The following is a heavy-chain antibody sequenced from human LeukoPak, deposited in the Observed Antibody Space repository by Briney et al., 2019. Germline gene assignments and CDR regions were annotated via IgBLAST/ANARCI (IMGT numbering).Heavy chain of an antibody. J-gene: IGHJ6*03. V-gene: IGHV1-2*02. CDR2: INPNSGGT. D-gene: IGHD5-12*01. CDR1: GYTFTGYY. Sequence: ASVKVSCKASGYTFTGYYMHWVRQAPGQGLEWMGWINPNSGGTNYAQKFQGRVTMTRDTSISTAYMELSRLRSDDTAVYYCARVPRGYSGQGYYYYYMDVWGKGTTVTVSS. CDR3: ARVPRGYSGQGYYYYYMDV.